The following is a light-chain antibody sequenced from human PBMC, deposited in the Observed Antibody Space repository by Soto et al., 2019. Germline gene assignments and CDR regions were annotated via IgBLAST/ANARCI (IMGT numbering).Light chain of an antibody. V-gene: IGLV1-47*01. Sequence: QSVLTQPPSASGTPGQSLTISCSGSSCNIESNSVYWYQHLPGTAPKLLIYRNNQRPSGVPDRFSGSKSGTSASLDISGLRSEDEADYYCAAWDDRLSGRVFGGGTKVTVL. CDR3: AAWDDRLSGRV. CDR2: RNN. CDR1: SCNIESNS. J-gene: IGLJ3*02.